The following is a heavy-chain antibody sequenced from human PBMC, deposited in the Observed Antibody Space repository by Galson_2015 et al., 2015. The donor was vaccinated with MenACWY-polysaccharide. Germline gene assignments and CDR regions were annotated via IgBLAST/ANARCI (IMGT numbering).Heavy chain of an antibody. Sequence: QSGAEVKKPGESLRISCKVSGYRLAGYWIGWVRQMSGKGLEWMGIIYASDSETRYNPSFQGQVTITADRSTSTAYLHLGSLKASDTAMYYCGRVYPGNYYAMDVWGQGTTVIVTS. V-gene: IGHV5-51*01. CDR3: GRVYPGNYYAMDV. CDR1: GYRLAGYW. CDR2: IYASDSET. J-gene: IGHJ6*02. D-gene: IGHD2-8*01.